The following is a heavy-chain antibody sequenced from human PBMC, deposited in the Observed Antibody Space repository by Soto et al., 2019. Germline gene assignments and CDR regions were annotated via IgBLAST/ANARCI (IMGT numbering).Heavy chain of an antibody. CDR2: INHSGST. D-gene: IGHD7-27*01. V-gene: IGHV4-34*01. Sequence: SETLSLTCAVYGGSFSGYYWSWIRQPPGKGLEWIGEINHSGSTNYNPSLKSRVTISVDTSKNQFSLKLSSVTAADTAVYSFARGQLGSRSSAFDIWGQGTMVTVSS. CDR1: GGSFSGYY. J-gene: IGHJ3*02. CDR3: ARGQLGSRSSAFDI.